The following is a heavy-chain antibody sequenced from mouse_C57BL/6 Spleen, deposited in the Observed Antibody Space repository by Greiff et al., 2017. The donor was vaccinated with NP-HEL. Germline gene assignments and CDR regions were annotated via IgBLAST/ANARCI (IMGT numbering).Heavy chain of an antibody. Sequence: VKLMESGAELVKPGASVKISCKASGYAFSSYWMNWVKQRPGKGLEWIGQIYPGDGDTNYNGKFKGKATLTADKSSSTAYMQLSSLTSEDSAVYFCARGDYDYDEDAMDYWGQGTSVTVSS. CDR1: GYAFSSYW. CDR3: ARGDYDYDEDAMDY. J-gene: IGHJ4*01. V-gene: IGHV1-80*01. D-gene: IGHD2-4*01. CDR2: IYPGDGDT.